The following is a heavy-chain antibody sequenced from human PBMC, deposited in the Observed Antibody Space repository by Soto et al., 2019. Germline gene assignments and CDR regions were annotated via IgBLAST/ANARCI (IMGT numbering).Heavy chain of an antibody. J-gene: IGHJ6*02. CDR1: GYAFTGYY. CDR3: ARAAGVYDYCGMDV. V-gene: IGHV1-2*04. CDR2: TNPNSGGT. Sequence: QVPLEQSGPEVKEPGASVKVSCKASGYAFTGYYMHWVRHAPGQGPEWMGWTNPNSGGTNYAQKFHGWVAVTREPSMKTGYMELSRLKSDDTAVYYCARAAGVYDYCGMDVLGQWTTVTVSS.